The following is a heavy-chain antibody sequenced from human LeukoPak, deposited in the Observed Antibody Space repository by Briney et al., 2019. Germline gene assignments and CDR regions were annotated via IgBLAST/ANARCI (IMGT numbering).Heavy chain of an antibody. D-gene: IGHD6-13*01. CDR2: IYYRGST. V-gene: IGHV4-59*01. Sequence: SETLSLTCTVSGGSISSYYWGSIRQPPGKGLEWIGYIYYRGSTNNNPSLKSRVTLSVDTSKNQFSLNLSSVPAADTAVYYCARLGDSSSWFYFDYWGQGTLVTVSS. CDR1: GGSISSYY. J-gene: IGHJ4*02. CDR3: ARLGDSSSWFYFDY.